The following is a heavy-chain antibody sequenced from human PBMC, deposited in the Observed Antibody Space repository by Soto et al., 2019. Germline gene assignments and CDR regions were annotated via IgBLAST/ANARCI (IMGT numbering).Heavy chain of an antibody. CDR3: ARDRGGTTLYYYYGMDV. CDR1: GGSISSSNW. J-gene: IGHJ6*02. CDR2: IYHSGST. Sequence: PSETLSLTCAVSGGSISSSNWWSWVRQPPGKGLEWIGEIYHSGSTNYNPSLKSRVTISVGKSKNRFSLKLSSVTAADTAVYYCARDRGGTTLYYYYGMDVWGQGTTVTVSS. V-gene: IGHV4-4*02. D-gene: IGHD1-1*01.